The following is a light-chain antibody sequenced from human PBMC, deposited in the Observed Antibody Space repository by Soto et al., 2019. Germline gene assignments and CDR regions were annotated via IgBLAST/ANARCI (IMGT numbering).Light chain of an antibody. CDR2: GPS. CDR1: QNVISTY. V-gene: IGKV3-20*01. J-gene: IGKJ3*01. Sequence: EIVLTQSPGTLSLSLGERATLSCRASQNVISTYLAWYQQKPGQAPRLLIYGPSTRATGIPARFSGSESGTDFTLTISSLESEDSAVYFCQYSGDSRSTFGPGTRVDIK. CDR3: QYSGDSRST.